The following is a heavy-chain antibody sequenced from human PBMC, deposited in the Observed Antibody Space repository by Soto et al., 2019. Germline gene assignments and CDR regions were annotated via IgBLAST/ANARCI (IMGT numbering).Heavy chain of an antibody. D-gene: IGHD3-9*01. J-gene: IGHJ6*02. CDR1: GYTFTSYY. V-gene: IGHV1-46*01. CDR3: ARDRDDILTGYYFAINYYGMDV. CDR2: INPSGGST. Sequence: ASVKVSCTASGYTFTSYYMHWVRQAPGQGLEWMGIINPSGGSTSYAQKFQGRVTMTRDTSTSTVYMELSSLRSEDTAVYYCARDRDDILTGYYFAINYYGMDVWGQGTTVTVSS.